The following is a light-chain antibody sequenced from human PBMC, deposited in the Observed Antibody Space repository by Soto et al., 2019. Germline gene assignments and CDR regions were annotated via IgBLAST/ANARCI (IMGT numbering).Light chain of an antibody. Sequence: EIVLTQSPATLSLSPGERATLSCRASQSVSSYLAWYQQKPGQAPRLLIYDASNRATGIPARFSGSGSGTDFTFTISSLEPEDSAVYYCQQRSNWPPLTFGGGTKVEIK. CDR3: QQRSNWPPLT. J-gene: IGKJ4*01. V-gene: IGKV3-11*01. CDR2: DAS. CDR1: QSVSSY.